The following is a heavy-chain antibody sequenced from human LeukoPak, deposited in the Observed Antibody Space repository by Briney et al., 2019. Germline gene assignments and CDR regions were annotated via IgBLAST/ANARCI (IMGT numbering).Heavy chain of an antibody. CDR1: GYTFTSYG. Sequence: ASVKVSCKASGYTFTSYGISWVRQAPGQGLEWMGWISAYNGNTNYAQKLQGRVTMTTDTSTSTAYMELRSLRSDDTAVYYCSIDTSGLDAFDTWGQGTMVTVSS. CDR2: ISAYNGNT. D-gene: IGHD3-10*01. CDR3: SIDTSGLDAFDT. J-gene: IGHJ3*02. V-gene: IGHV1-18*01.